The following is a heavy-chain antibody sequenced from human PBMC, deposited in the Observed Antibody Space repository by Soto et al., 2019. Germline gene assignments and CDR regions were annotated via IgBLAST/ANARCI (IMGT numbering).Heavy chain of an antibody. CDR1: GRSISSSGYY. D-gene: IGHD2-2*01. Sequence: QVQLQESGPGLVKPSQTLSLTCTVSGRSISSSGYYWSWIRQHPGKGLEWIGYIYYSGSTYYNPSLKRRVTISVDTSKNQFSLKLSSVTAADTSVYYWARQQGHFSSTSCTYNWFDPWGQGTLVTVSS. CDR2: IYYSGST. V-gene: IGHV4-31*03. J-gene: IGHJ5*02. CDR3: ARQQGHFSSTSCTYNWFDP.